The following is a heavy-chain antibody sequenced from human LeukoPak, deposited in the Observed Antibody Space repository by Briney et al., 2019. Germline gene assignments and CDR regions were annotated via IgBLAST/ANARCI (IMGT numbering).Heavy chain of an antibody. CDR2: IYPNSGGT. CDR3: ARDNRWSFDY. CDR1: GYTFTDYY. J-gene: IGHJ4*02. D-gene: IGHD2-15*01. Sequence: ASVKVSCKTSGYTFTDYYIHWVRQAPGQGLEWMAWIYPNSGGTNYAQKFQGRVTMTRDTSISTAYMELSSLTSDDTAVYYCARDNRWSFDYWGQGTLVTVSS. V-gene: IGHV1-2*02.